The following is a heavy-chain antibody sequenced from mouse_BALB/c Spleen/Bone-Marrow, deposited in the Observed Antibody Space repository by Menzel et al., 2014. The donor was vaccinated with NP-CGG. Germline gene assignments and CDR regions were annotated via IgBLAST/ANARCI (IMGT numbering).Heavy chain of an antibody. J-gene: IGHJ3*01. V-gene: IGHV1-9*01. CDR1: GYTFSSYW. CDR2: ILPGSGSI. CDR3: ASPIYYGNYGFAY. D-gene: IGHD2-1*01. Sequence: LVESGAELMKPGASVKISCKATGYTFSSYWIEWVKQRPGRGLEWIGEILPGSGSIKYNEKFKGKATFTADTSSNTAYMQLSSLTSEDSAVYYCASPIYYGNYGFAYWGQGTLVTVSA.